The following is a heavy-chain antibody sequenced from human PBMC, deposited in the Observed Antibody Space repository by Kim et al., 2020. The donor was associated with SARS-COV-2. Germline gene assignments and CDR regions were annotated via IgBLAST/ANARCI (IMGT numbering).Heavy chain of an antibody. CDR2: GNT. D-gene: IGHD5-12*01. Sequence: GNTNYEQKIQGRVTMTTDTSTSTAYMELRSLRSDDTAVYYCARERRGYDYWGQGTLVTVSS. J-gene: IGHJ4*02. CDR3: ARERRGYDY. V-gene: IGHV1-18*01.